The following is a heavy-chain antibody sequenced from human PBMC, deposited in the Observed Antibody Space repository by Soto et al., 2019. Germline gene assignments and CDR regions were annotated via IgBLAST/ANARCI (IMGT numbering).Heavy chain of an antibody. V-gene: IGHV4-39*01. Sequence: QLQLQESGPGLVKPSETLSLTCTVSGGSISSSSYYWGWIRQPPGKGLEWIGSLYYSGSTYSNPSLKSRVTISVATSKKQFSLKLSSVTAADTAVYYCVSSDTGWGTWFDPWGQGTLVTVSP. CDR3: VSSDTGWGTWFDP. CDR2: LYYSGST. J-gene: IGHJ5*02. D-gene: IGHD7-27*01. CDR1: GGSISSSSYY.